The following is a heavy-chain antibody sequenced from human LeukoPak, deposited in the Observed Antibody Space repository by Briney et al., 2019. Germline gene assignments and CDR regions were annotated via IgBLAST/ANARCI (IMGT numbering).Heavy chain of an antibody. CDR3: ARGGLRVRLRSFDP. CDR2: INHSGST. D-gene: IGHD4-17*01. CDR1: GGSFSGYY. J-gene: IGHJ5*02. V-gene: IGHV4-34*01. Sequence: PSETLSLTCAVYGGSFSGYYWSWIRQPPGKGLEWIGEINHSGSTNYNPSLKSRVTISVDTSKNQFSLKLSSVTAADTAVYYCARGGLRVRLRSFDPWGQGTLVTVS.